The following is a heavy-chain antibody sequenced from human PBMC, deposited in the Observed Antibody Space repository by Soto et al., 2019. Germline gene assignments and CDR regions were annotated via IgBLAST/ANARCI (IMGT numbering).Heavy chain of an antibody. D-gene: IGHD4-17*01. J-gene: IGHJ5*02. Sequence: TLSLTCTVSGGSISSGGCYWSWIRQHPGKGLEWIGYIYYSGSTYYNPSLKSRVTISVDTSKNQFSLKLSSVTAADTAVYYCARDSPAKHHYGRWFDPWGQGTLVTVSS. CDR1: GGSISSGGCY. V-gene: IGHV4-31*03. CDR3: ARDSPAKHHYGRWFDP. CDR2: IYYSGST.